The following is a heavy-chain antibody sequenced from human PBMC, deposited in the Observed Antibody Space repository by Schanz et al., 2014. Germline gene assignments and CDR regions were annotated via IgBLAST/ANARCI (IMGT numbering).Heavy chain of an antibody. CDR2: ISAYNGHT. J-gene: IGHJ6*02. CDR1: GYTFISYG. CDR3: ARAIRFGDMDV. D-gene: IGHD3-10*01. V-gene: IGHV1-18*01. Sequence: QVQLVQSGAEVKKPGASVKVSCKASGYTFISYGIKWVRQAPGQGLEWMGWISAYNGHTDYAQKLQGRVTLTTDTSTSTAYMELRNLRSDDTAVYYCARAIRFGDMDVWGQGTTVTVSS.